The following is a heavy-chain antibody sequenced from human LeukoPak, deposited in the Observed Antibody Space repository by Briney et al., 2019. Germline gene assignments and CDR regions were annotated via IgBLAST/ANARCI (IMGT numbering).Heavy chain of an antibody. D-gene: IGHD6-6*01. CDR1: GYTFTSYG. CDR2: ISAYNGNT. Sequence: ASVKVSCKASGYTFTSYGISWVRQAPGQGLEWMGWISAYNGNTNYAQKLQGRVTMTTDTSTSTASMELRSLRSDDTAVYYCARDRRSSSSNSILFDYWGQGTVVTVSS. CDR3: ARDRRSSSSNSILFDY. J-gene: IGHJ4*02. V-gene: IGHV1-18*01.